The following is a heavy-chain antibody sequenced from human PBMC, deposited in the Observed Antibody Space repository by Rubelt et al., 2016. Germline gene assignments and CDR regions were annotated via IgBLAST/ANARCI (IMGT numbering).Heavy chain of an antibody. Sequence: QLQLQESGPGLVKPSETLSLTCTVSGGSISSGGYYWSWIRQHPGKGLEWIGYIYYSGSTYYNPSLKSRVTISVDTSKNQFSLKLSSVTAADTAVYYCAKNAISYYYYMDVWGKGTTVTVSS. CDR3: AKNAISYYYYMDV. V-gene: IGHV4-31*03. CDR2: IYYSGST. D-gene: IGHD2-21*01. CDR1: GGSISSGGYY. J-gene: IGHJ6*03.